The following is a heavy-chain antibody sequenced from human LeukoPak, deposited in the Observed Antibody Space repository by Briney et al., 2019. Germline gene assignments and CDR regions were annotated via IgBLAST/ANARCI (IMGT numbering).Heavy chain of an antibody. CDR1: GYAFTSYG. CDR2: ISAYNGNT. Sequence: ASVKVSCKASGYAFTSYGISWVGQAPGQGLEWMGWISAYNGNTNYAQKFQGRVTMTRNTSISTAYMELSSLRSEDTAVYYCARGRWLQWWGQGTLVTVSS. V-gene: IGHV1-18*01. D-gene: IGHD5-24*01. CDR3: ARGRWLQW. J-gene: IGHJ4*02.